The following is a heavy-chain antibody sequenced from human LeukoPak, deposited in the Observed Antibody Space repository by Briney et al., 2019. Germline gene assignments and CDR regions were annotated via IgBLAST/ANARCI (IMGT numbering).Heavy chain of an antibody. CDR1: GFTVSSNY. Sequence: GGSLRLSCAASGFTVSSNYMSWVRQAPGKGLEWVSVIYSGGSTYYADSVKGRFTISRDNSKNTLYLQTNSLRAEDTAVYYCARHGSITMVRGRLRYYYMDVWGKGTTVTISS. CDR2: IYSGGST. CDR3: ARHGSITMVRGRLRYYYMDV. D-gene: IGHD3-10*01. V-gene: IGHV3-53*01. J-gene: IGHJ6*03.